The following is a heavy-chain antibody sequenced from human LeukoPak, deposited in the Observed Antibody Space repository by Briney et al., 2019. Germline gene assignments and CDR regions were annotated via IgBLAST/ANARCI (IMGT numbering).Heavy chain of an antibody. J-gene: IGHJ4*02. CDR2: INPNSGGT. Sequence: ASVKDSCKASGYTFTGYYMHWVRQAPGQGLEWMGWINPNSGGTNYAQKFQGRVTMTRDTSISTAYMELSRLRSDDTAVYYCARGYYGSGTPGNWGQGTLVTVSS. CDR3: ARGYYGSGTPGN. D-gene: IGHD3-10*01. V-gene: IGHV1-2*02. CDR1: GYTFTGYY.